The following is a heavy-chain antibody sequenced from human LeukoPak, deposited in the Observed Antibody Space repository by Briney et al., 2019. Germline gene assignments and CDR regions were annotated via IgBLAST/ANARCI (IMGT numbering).Heavy chain of an antibody. CDR1: GYTFTGYY. V-gene: IGHV1-2*02. D-gene: IGHD4-23*01. CDR2: INPNSGGT. CDR3: AREPYGGNSGCFDY. J-gene: IGHJ4*02. Sequence: ASVKVSCKASGYTFTGYYMHWVRQAPGQGLEWMGWINPNSGGTNYAQKFQGRVTMTRDTSISTAYMELSRLRSDDTAVYYCAREPYGGNSGCFDYWGQGTLVTVSS.